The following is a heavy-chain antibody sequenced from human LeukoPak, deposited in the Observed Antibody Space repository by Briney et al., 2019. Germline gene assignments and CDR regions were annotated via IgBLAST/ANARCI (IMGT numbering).Heavy chain of an antibody. CDR3: TRVGYIDEGIDY. Sequence: GGSLRLSCAASGFTFSSYAMSWVRQGPGKGLEWVSSLSTSGDSTYYSDSVKGRFTISRDNSKNTLYLQMNSLRAEDTAIYYCTRVGYIDEGIDYWGQGTLVTVSS. J-gene: IGHJ4*02. CDR1: GFTFSSYA. D-gene: IGHD5-24*01. V-gene: IGHV3-23*01. CDR2: LSTSGDST.